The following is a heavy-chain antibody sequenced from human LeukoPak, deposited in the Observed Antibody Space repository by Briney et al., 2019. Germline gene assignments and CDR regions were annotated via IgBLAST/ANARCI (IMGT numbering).Heavy chain of an antibody. D-gene: IGHD4-23*01. CDR2: IYYSGST. CDR3: ARVSYGGNFGRPFDY. V-gene: IGHV4-39*07. J-gene: IGHJ4*02. Sequence: SETLSLTCTVSGGSISSSSYYWGWIRQPPGKGLEWIGSIYYSGSTYYNPSLKSRVTISVDTSKNQFSLKLSSVTAADTAVYYCARVSYGGNFGRPFDYWGQGTLVTVSS. CDR1: GGSISSSSYY.